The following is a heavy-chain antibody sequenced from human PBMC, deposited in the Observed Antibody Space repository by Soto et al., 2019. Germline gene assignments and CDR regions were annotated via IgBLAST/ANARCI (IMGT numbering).Heavy chain of an antibody. CDR3: ARDAAAGLNDY. CDR1: GYTFPSYG. V-gene: IGHV1-18*01. J-gene: IGHJ4*02. D-gene: IGHD6-13*01. Sequence: QVQLVQSGAEVKKPGASVKVSCKASGYTFPSYGIIWVRQAPGQRLEWMGCISAYNGNTKYVQKFQGRVTMTTDTSTSTADMELRSLRSDDTAGYYCARDAAAGLNDYWGQGTLVTVSS. CDR2: ISAYNGNT.